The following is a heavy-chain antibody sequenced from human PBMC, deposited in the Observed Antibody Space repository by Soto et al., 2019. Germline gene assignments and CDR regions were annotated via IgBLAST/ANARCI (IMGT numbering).Heavy chain of an antibody. D-gene: IGHD2-15*01. J-gene: IGHJ3*02. V-gene: IGHV1-69*02. CDR1: GGTFSSYT. CDR3: ARLVVAATPNDALDI. Sequence: QVQLVQSGAEVKKPGSSVKVSCKASGGTFSSYTISWVRQAPGQGLEWMGRIIPILGIANYAQKFQGRVTITADKSTSTAYMELSSLRSEDTAVYYCARLVVAATPNDALDIWGQGTMVTVSS. CDR2: IIPILGIA.